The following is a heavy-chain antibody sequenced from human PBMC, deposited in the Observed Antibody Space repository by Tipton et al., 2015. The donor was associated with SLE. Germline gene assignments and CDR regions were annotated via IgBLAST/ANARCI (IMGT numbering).Heavy chain of an antibody. Sequence: TLSLTCAVSGGSISSSSYYWGWIRQPPGKGLEWIGSIYYSGSTYYNPSLKSRVTISVDTSKNQFSLKLSSVTAADTAVYYCAGLRDEPYAFDIWGQGTMVTVSS. V-gene: IGHV4-39*07. D-gene: IGHD1-14*01. CDR2: IYYSGST. CDR1: GGSISSSSYY. J-gene: IGHJ3*02. CDR3: AGLRDEPYAFDI.